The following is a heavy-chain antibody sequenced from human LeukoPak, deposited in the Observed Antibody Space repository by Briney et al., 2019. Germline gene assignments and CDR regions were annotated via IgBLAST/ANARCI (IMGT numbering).Heavy chain of an antibody. D-gene: IGHD3-10*01. J-gene: IGHJ4*02. Sequence: PSETLSLTCAVYGGSFSGYYWSWIRQPPGKGLEWIGYIYYSGSTNYNPSLKSRVTISVDTSKNQFSLKLSSVTAADTAVYYCACGSGAFDYWGQGTLVTVSS. CDR2: IYYSGST. CDR1: GGSFSGYY. CDR3: ACGSGAFDY. V-gene: IGHV4-59*01.